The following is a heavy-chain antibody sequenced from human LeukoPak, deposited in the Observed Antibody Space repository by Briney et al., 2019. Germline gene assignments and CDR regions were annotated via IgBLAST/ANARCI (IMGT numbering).Heavy chain of an antibody. D-gene: IGHD3-22*01. CDR2: ISSSGSTI. Sequence: GGSLRLSCAASGFTFSYSYMNWVRQAPGKGLEWVSYISSSGSTIYYADSVKGRFTISRDNAKNSLYLQMNSLRAEDTAVYYCARDGLYYYDSSGHFDYWGQGTLVTVSS. CDR3: ARDGLYYYDSSGHFDY. CDR1: GFTFSYSY. V-gene: IGHV3-11*04. J-gene: IGHJ4*02.